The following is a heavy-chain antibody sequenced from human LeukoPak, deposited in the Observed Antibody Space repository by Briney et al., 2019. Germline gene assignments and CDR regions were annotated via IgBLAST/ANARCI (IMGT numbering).Heavy chain of an antibody. Sequence: GGSLRLSCAASEFTVSSCYMSWVRQAPGKGLEWVSVVSGSGGSTYYADSVKGRFTISRDNSQNTLYLQMSSLRAEDTAVYYCAKDWAGSDRRYYFDYWGQGTLVTVSS. J-gene: IGHJ4*02. CDR3: AKDWAGSDRRYYFDY. CDR1: EFTVSSCY. V-gene: IGHV3-23*01. D-gene: IGHD3-22*01. CDR2: VSGSGGST.